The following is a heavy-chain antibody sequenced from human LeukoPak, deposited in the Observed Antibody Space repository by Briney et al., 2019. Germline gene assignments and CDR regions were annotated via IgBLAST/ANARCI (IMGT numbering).Heavy chain of an antibody. CDR3: ARCPGEWFDAFDI. Sequence: GGSLRLSCAASGFTFSRSAMNWVRQAPGKGLEWVSSISSSGGYKYHADSVKGRFTISKDNTKNSLYLQMNSLRVEDTAVYYCARCPGEWFDAFDIWGQGTVVTASS. V-gene: IGHV3-21*01. J-gene: IGHJ3*02. CDR2: ISSSGGYK. D-gene: IGHD3-3*01. CDR1: GFTFSRSA.